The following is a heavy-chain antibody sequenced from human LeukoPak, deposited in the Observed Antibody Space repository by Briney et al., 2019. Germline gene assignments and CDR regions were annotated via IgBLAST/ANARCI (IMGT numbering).Heavy chain of an antibody. V-gene: IGHV4-39*01. D-gene: IGHD4-17*01. J-gene: IGHJ4*02. CDR1: GGSISSSSYY. CDR2: IYYSGST. CDR3: ARHYGDYRYYLDY. Sequence: SETLSLTCTVSGGSISSSSYYWGWIRQPPGKGLEWIGSIYYSGSTYYNPSLKSRVTISVDTSKNQFSLKLSSVTAADTAVYYCARHYGDYRYYLDYWGQGTLVTVSS.